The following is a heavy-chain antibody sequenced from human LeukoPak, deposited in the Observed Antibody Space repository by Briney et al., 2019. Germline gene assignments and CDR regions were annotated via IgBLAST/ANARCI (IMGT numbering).Heavy chain of an antibody. Sequence: AAVKLSCTASGYTFTGYYMHWVRQAPGQGLEWMGWINPNSGGTNYAQKFQGRVTMTRDTSISTAYMELSRLRSDDTAVYYCARAVGHIVVVPTAGFDYWGQGTGDRL. D-gene: IGHD2-2*01. CDR2: INPNSGGT. J-gene: IGHJ4*02. CDR3: ARAVGHIVVVPTAGFDY. CDR1: GYTFTGYY. V-gene: IGHV1-2*02.